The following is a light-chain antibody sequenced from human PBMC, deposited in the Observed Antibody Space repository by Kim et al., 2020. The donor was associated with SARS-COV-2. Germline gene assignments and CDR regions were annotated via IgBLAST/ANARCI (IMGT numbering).Light chain of an antibody. CDR3: NSRESSANHWM. CDR2: GKN. V-gene: IGLV3-19*01. J-gene: IGLJ3*02. Sequence: SSELTQDPAVSVALGQTVRITCQGDSLRSYYASWYQQKPGQAPVLVFYGKNNRPPGIPDRFSGSYSGNTASLTITAAQAEDEADYYCNSRESSANHWMFGGGTQLTVL. CDR1: SLRSYY.